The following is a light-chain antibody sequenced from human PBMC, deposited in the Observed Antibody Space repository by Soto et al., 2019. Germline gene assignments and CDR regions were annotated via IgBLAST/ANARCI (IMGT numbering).Light chain of an antibody. CDR1: QGISSY. Sequence: IQLTQSPSSLSASVGDRVTITCRASQGISSYLAWYQQKPGKAPKLLIYAASTLQSGVPSRFSGSGSGTEFTLTSSSLQPEDFATYYCQQLNSYPTFGQGTKLEIK. J-gene: IGKJ2*01. CDR3: QQLNSYPT. CDR2: AAS. V-gene: IGKV1-9*01.